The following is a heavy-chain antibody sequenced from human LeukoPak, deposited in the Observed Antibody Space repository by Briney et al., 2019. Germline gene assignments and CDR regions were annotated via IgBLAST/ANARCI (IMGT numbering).Heavy chain of an antibody. Sequence: GASVKVSCKASGYTFTSYGISWVRQAPGQGLEWMGWMNPNSGNTGYAQKFQGRVTMTRNTSISTAYMELSSLRSEDTAVYYCARAAYYDFWSGHYFDYYYGMDVWGQGTTVTVSS. J-gene: IGHJ6*02. CDR2: MNPNSGNT. D-gene: IGHD3-3*01. V-gene: IGHV1-8*02. CDR3: ARAAYYDFWSGHYFDYYYGMDV. CDR1: GYTFTSYG.